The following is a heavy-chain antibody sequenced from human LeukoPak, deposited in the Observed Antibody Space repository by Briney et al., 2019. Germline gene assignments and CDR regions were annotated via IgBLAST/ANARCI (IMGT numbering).Heavy chain of an antibody. CDR3: ARHLRYPNIAVTGIDY. J-gene: IGHJ4*02. CDR1: GFTVSSNY. V-gene: IGHV4-59*04. Sequence: GSLRLSCAASGFTVSSNYMSWVRQPPGKGLEWIGTIFYSGNTYYNPSLKSRVTLSVDTSKNQFSLNLYSVTAADTAVYYCARHLRYPNIAVTGIDYWGQGTPVSV. CDR2: IFYSGNT. D-gene: IGHD6-19*01.